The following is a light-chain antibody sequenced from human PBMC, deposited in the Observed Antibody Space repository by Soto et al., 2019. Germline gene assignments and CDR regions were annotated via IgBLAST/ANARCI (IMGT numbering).Light chain of an antibody. CDR2: SNN. J-gene: IGLJ2*01. V-gene: IGLV1-44*01. Sequence: QSVLTQPPSASGTPGQRVTISCSGSSSNIGRNTVNWYQHFSGTAPKLLMYSNNQRPSGVPDRFSGSKSGNSASLAISGLQSEDEADYYCAAWDDSLNGVVFGGGTKLTVL. CDR3: AAWDDSLNGVV. CDR1: SSNIGRNT.